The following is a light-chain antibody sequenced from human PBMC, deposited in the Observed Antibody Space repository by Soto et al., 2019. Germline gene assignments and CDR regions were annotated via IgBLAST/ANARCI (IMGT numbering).Light chain of an antibody. CDR3: QQYNSSPYT. CDR2: DAS. Sequence: DIQMTQSPSTLSASVGDRVTITCRASQRFSTWLAWYQQKPGKAPRLLIYDASSLEGGVPSRFSGRGSGTEFTLTISGLQPDDFATYYCQQYNSSPYTFGQGNKLEIK. V-gene: IGKV1-5*01. J-gene: IGKJ2*01. CDR1: QRFSTW.